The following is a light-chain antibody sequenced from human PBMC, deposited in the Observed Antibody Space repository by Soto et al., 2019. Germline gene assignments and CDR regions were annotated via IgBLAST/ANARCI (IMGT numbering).Light chain of an antibody. J-gene: IGKJ5*01. V-gene: IGKV1-39*01. CDR3: QQSYSTLSIT. CDR2: AAS. Sequence: DLQMTQTPSSLSASVGDRVTITCRASESIARHLNWYQQKPGKAPKLLIYAASSLQNGVPTRFRGGGSGTDFTLTISNLQPVDFATYYCQQSYSTLSITFGQGTRLEIK. CDR1: ESIARH.